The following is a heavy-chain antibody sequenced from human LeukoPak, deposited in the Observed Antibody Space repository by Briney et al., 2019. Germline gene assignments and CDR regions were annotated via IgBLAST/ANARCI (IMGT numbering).Heavy chain of an antibody. Sequence: SSETLSLTCAVYGGSFSGYYWSWIRQPPGKGLEWIGEVNHSGDKKYNPSLKSRVTISVDTSENQFSLKLSSVTAADTSVYYCARGDPKTVVHGVFGIKYHYYYMDVWGKGTTVTVSS. CDR2: VNHSGDK. J-gene: IGHJ6*03. V-gene: IGHV4-34*01. D-gene: IGHD3-10*02. CDR3: ARGDPKTVVHGVFGIKYHYYYMDV. CDR1: GGSFSGYY.